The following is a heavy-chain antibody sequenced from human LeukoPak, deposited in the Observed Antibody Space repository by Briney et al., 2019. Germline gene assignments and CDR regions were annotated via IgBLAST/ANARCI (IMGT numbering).Heavy chain of an antibody. CDR1: GGTFSSYA. V-gene: IGHV1-69*05. CDR3: ARCYDILTGPQGECWFDP. D-gene: IGHD3-9*01. J-gene: IGHJ5*02. CDR2: IIPIFGTA. Sequence: GSSVKVSCKASGGTFSSYAISWVRQAPGQGLEWMGGIIPIFGTANYAQKFQGRVTITTDESTSTAYMELSSLRSEDTAVYYCARCYDILTGPQGECWFDPWGQGTLVTVSS.